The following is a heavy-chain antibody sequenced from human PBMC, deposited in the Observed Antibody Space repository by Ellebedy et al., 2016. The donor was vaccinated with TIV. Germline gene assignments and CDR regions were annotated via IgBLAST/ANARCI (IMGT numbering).Heavy chain of an antibody. CDR3: ARGHHALEV. J-gene: IGHJ6*02. Sequence: PGGSLRLSCSASGFTFSSFAMHWLRQAPGKGLQWVAVIAFDGSDKYYGDPVTGRFTISRDNAKTSLYLQMNSLRVEDTAVYFCARGHHALEVWGQGTTVSVSS. D-gene: IGHD1-14*01. CDR2: IAFDGSDK. V-gene: IGHV3-30*03. CDR1: GFTFSSFA.